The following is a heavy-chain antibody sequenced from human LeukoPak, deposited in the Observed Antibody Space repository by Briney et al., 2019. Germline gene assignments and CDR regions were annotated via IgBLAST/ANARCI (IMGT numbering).Heavy chain of an antibody. V-gene: IGHV4-61*01. D-gene: IGHD2-2*01. CDR3: ARDSHFCSGISCDLGWFDP. Sequence: SETLLLTCTVPLGPVSSGLHSWNWIRQPPGKGLEWIGYIYYRGSTDYNPSLKSRVTMSVDTSKNQFSLELRSVTAADTAVYYCARDSHFCSGISCDLGWFDPWGQGTLVTVSS. CDR2: IYYRGST. J-gene: IGHJ5*02. CDR1: LGPVSSGLHS.